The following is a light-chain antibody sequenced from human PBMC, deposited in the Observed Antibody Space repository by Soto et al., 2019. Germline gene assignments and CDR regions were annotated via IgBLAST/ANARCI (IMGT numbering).Light chain of an antibody. CDR3: QQDGSSPPIT. CDR2: GAS. CDR1: QSVTSDY. J-gene: IGKJ4*01. V-gene: IGKV3-20*01. Sequence: EIVLTKSPGTLSLSPGERATLSCRATQSVTSDYLAWYQQKSGQAPRLLISGASSRATGIPDRFSGRGSGTDFTLAISRREPEDFAVYYCQQDGSSPPITFGGGTRVEIK.